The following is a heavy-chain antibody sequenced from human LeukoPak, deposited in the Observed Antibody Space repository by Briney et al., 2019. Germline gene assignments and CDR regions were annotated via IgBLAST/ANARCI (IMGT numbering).Heavy chain of an antibody. V-gene: IGHV1-2*02. CDR3: ARDSSRRPQNYDISTSISTDS. D-gene: IGHD3-9*01. CDR2: INPQIGGT. J-gene: IGHJ4*02. CDR1: GYLFTAYY. Sequence: ASVKVSCKASGYLFTAYYIHWVRQAPGQGLEWVGWINPQIGGTNYAQRFLGRITMTSETSINTAYMELRNLRPDDTAMYYCARDSSRRPQNYDISTSISTDSWGQGTLVTVFS.